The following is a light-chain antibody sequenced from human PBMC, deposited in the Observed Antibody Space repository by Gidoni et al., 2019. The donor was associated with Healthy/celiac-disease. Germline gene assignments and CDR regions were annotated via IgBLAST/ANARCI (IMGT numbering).Light chain of an antibody. CDR1: QSISSW. Sequence: DIQMTQSPSTLSASVGDRVTITCRASQSISSWLAWYQQKPGKAPKLLIYDASSLESGVPSRFSGSGSGTEFTLTISSLQPDDFATYYCQQYNSYSSGYTFXXXTKLEIK. CDR3: QQYNSYSSGYT. V-gene: IGKV1-5*01. CDR2: DAS. J-gene: IGKJ2*01.